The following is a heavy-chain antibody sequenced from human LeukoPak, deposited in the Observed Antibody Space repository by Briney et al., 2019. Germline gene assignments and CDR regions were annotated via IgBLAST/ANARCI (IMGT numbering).Heavy chain of an antibody. CDR2: IRGDGSGI. CDR1: GFTFSSYE. V-gene: IGHV3-48*03. CDR3: AKYMQEWYYFDY. D-gene: IGHD3-3*01. J-gene: IGHJ4*02. Sequence: GGSLRLSCAASGFTFSSYEMNWVRLAPGKGLEWLAYIRGDGSGISYAASVKGRFTISRDNAKSSLYLEMNSLRAEDTALYYCAKYMQEWYYFDYWGQGTLVTVSS.